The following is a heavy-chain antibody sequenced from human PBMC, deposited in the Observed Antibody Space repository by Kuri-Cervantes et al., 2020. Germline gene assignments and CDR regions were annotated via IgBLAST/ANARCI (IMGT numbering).Heavy chain of an antibody. CDR3: ARVFDWPTKFDP. J-gene: IGHJ5*02. D-gene: IGHD3-9*01. Sequence: GSLRLSCTVSGGSISSSSYYWGWIRQPPGKGLEWIGSIYYSGSTYYNPSLKSRVTISVDTSKNQFSLKLSSVTAADTAVYYCARVFDWPTKFDPWGQGTLVTVSS. V-gene: IGHV4-39*01. CDR2: IYYSGST. CDR1: GGSISSSSYY.